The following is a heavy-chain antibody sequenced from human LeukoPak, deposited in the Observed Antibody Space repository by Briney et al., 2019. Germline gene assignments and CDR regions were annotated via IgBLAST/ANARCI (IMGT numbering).Heavy chain of an antibody. J-gene: IGHJ4*02. D-gene: IGHD3-10*01. CDR2: ISGSGST. Sequence: GGSLRLSCAASGFTFSSCVMTWVRQAPGKGLEWVSGISGSGSTSYADSVKGRFTISRDNSKNTLYLQMNSLKTEDTAVYYCTTGAMVRGVIIYFDYWGQGTLVTVSS. V-gene: IGHV3-23*01. CDR3: TTGAMVRGVIIYFDY. CDR1: GFTFSSCV.